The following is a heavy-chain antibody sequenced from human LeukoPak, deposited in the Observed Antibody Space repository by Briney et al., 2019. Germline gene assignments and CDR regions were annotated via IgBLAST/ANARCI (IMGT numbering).Heavy chain of an antibody. CDR2: ISWNSGSI. V-gene: IGHV3-9*01. J-gene: IGHJ4*02. D-gene: IGHD7-27*01. CDR3: AKAGDRGVYFDY. CDR1: GFTFDDYA. Sequence: GGSLRLSCAASGFTFDDYAMHWVRQAPGKGLERVSGISWNSGSIGYADSVKGRFTISRDNSKNTLYLQMNSLRAEDTAVYYCAKAGDRGVYFDYWGQGTLVTVSS.